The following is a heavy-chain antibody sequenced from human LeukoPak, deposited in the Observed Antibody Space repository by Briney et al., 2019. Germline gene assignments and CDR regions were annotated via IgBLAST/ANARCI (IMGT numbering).Heavy chain of an antibody. CDR1: GGSISSYY. V-gene: IGHV4-59*01. CDR3: ARVSIAARLTFDY. D-gene: IGHD6-6*01. Sequence: PSETLSLTCTVSGGSISSYYWSWIRQPPGKGLEWIGYIYYSGSTNYNPSLKSRVTISVDTSKNQFSLKLSSVTAADTAVYYCARVSIAARLTFDYWGQGTLVTVSS. CDR2: IYYSGST. J-gene: IGHJ4*02.